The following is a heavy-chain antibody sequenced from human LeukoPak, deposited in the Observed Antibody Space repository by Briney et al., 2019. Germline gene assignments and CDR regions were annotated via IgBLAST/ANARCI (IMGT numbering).Heavy chain of an antibody. CDR1: GFTFSNAW. Sequence: GGSLRLSCAASGFTFSNAWMSWVRQAPGKGLEWVGRIKSKTDGGTTDYGAPVKGRFTISRDDSKNTAYLQMNSLKTEDTAVYYCTGPKDYYMDVWGKGTTVTVSS. CDR3: TGPKDYYMDV. J-gene: IGHJ6*03. CDR2: IKSKTDGGTT. V-gene: IGHV3-15*01.